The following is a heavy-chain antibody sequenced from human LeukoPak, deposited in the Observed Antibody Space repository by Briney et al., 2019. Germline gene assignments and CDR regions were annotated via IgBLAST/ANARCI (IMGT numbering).Heavy chain of an antibody. Sequence: GGSLRLSCAASGFTFSSYDMRWVRQVRGKGLEWVSAITTAGDTFYPGSVKGRFTTSRENAKNSFYLQMNSLRAGDTAVYYCARIRRDSSGWYHVDYWGQGTLVTVSS. CDR3: ARIRRDSSGWYHVDY. J-gene: IGHJ4*02. D-gene: IGHD6-19*01. V-gene: IGHV3-13*01. CDR2: ITTAGDT. CDR1: GFTFSSYD.